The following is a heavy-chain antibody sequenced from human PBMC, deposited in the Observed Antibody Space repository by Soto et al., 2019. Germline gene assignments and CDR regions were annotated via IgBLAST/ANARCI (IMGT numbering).Heavy chain of an antibody. D-gene: IGHD6-19*01. V-gene: IGHV4-61*08. Sequence: SETLSLTCAVSGGSISSGGYSWSWIRQPPGKGLEWIGYIYYSGSTNYNPSLKSRVTISVDTSKNQFSLKLSSVTAADTAVYYCARRQYSSGWNWFDPWGQGTLVTVSS. J-gene: IGHJ5*02. CDR3: ARRQYSSGWNWFDP. CDR2: IYYSGST. CDR1: GGSISSGGYS.